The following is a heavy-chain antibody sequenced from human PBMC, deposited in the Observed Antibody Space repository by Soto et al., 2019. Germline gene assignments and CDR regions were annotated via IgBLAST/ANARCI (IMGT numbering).Heavy chain of an antibody. CDR3: ATEERPGAMGVWYYYGMDV. J-gene: IGHJ6*02. D-gene: IGHD2-2*01. Sequence: PSETLSLTCTVSGGSISSGDYYWSWIRQPPGKGLEWIGYIYYSGSTYYNPSLKSRVTISVDTSKNQFSLKLSSVTAADTAVYYCATEERPGAMGVWYYYGMDVWGQGTTVTVAS. CDR2: IYYSGST. CDR1: GGSISSGDYY. V-gene: IGHV4-30-4*01.